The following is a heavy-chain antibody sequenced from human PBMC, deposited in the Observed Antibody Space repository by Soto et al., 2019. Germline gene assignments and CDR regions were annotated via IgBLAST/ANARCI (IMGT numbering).Heavy chain of an antibody. V-gene: IGHV3-7*01. CDR1: GFTFSSYW. CDR2: IKQDGSEK. Sequence: EVQLVESGGGLVQPGGSLRLSCAASGFTFSSYWMSWVRQAPGKGLEWVANIKQDGSEKYYVDSVKGRFTISRDNAKNSLYLEMNSLRAEDTAVYYCARDWGVTMVRGVPIAFDYWGQGALVTVSS. CDR3: ARDWGVTMVRGVPIAFDY. J-gene: IGHJ4*02. D-gene: IGHD3-10*01.